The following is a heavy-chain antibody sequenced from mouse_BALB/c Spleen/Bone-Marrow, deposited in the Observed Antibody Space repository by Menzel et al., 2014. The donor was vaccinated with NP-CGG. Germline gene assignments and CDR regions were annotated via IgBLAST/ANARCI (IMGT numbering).Heavy chain of an antibody. J-gene: IGHJ1*01. Sequence: DVKLVESGGGLVKPGGSLKLSCEASGFDFSRYWMSWVRQAPGKGLDWIGEINPDSSTINYTPSLKDKFIISRDNAKNALYLQISKVRSEDTALYYCARLNYYGNLFVWGAGTTVTVSS. D-gene: IGHD1-1*01. CDR2: INPDSSTI. CDR3: ARLNYYGNLFV. V-gene: IGHV4-1*02. CDR1: GFDFSRYW.